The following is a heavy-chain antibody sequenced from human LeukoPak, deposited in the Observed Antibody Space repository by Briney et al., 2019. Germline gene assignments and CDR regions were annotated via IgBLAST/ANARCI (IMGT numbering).Heavy chain of an antibody. CDR1: GFTFSSYG. V-gene: IGHV3-30*02. Sequence: GGSLRLSCAASGFTFSSYGMHWVRQAPGKGLEWVAFIRYDGSNKYYADSVKGRFTISRDNSKNTLYLQMNSLRAEDTAVYYCAKSIDSSGYYSPFYFDYWGQGTLVTVSS. J-gene: IGHJ4*02. CDR2: IRYDGSNK. D-gene: IGHD3-22*01. CDR3: AKSIDSSGYYSPFYFDY.